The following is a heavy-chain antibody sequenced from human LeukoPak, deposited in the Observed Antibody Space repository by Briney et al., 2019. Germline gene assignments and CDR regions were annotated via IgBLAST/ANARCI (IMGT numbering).Heavy chain of an antibody. CDR1: GYTFTGYY. J-gene: IGHJ6*02. CDR3: AMLAAAYNNYYYYGMDV. D-gene: IGHD6-13*01. CDR2: INPNSGGT. Sequence: WASVKVSCKASGYTFTGYYMHWVRQAPGQGLEWIGWINPNSGGTNYAQKFQGRVTMTRDTSISTAYMELSRLRSDDTAVYYCAMLAAAYNNYYYYGMDVWGQGTTVTVSS. V-gene: IGHV1-2*02.